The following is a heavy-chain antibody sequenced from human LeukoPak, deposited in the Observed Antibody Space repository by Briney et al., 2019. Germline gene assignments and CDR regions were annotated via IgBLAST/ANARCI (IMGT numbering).Heavy chain of an antibody. Sequence: GALRLSCAASGFTFSSYAMHWVRQAPGKGLEWVAVISYDGSNKYYADSVKGRFTISRDNSKNTLYLQMNSLRAEDTAVYYCARGKFDSSGYYIDYWGQGTLVTVSS. D-gene: IGHD3-22*01. CDR1: GFTFSSYA. CDR3: ARGKFDSSGYYIDY. V-gene: IGHV3-30*04. J-gene: IGHJ4*02. CDR2: ISYDGSNK.